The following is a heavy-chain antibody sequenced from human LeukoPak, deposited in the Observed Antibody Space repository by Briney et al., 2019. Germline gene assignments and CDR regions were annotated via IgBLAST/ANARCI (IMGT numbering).Heavy chain of an antibody. V-gene: IGHV3-9*01. CDR1: GFSFDDYA. D-gene: IGHD3-9*01. CDR2: ISRNSYNI. J-gene: IGHJ4*02. CDR3: AKSRDDGTGYYYDY. Sequence: AGGSLRLSCEASGFSFDDYAMHWVRQAPGKGLEWVAGISRNSYNIAYGDSVKGRFTISRDNAKKSLSLQMNSLGTEDTAFYYCAKSRDDGTGYYYDYWGQGVLVTVAS.